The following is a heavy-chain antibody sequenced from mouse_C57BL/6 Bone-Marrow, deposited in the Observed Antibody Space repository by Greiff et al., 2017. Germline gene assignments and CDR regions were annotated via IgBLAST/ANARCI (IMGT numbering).Heavy chain of an antibody. CDR1: GYTFTSYG. CDR2: IYPRSGNT. CDR3: ASGGILYGNYVDY. V-gene: IGHV1-81*01. Sequence: VMLVESGAELARPGASVKLSCKASGYTFTSYGISWVKQRTGQGLEWIGEIYPRSGNTYYNEKFKGKATLTADKSSSTAYMELRSLTSEDSAVYFCASGGILYGNYVDYWGQGTTLTVSS. D-gene: IGHD2-1*01. J-gene: IGHJ2*01.